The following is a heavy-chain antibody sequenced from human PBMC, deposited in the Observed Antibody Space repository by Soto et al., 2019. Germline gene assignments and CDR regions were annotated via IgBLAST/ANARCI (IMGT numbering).Heavy chain of an antibody. CDR2: TIPLFSTS. J-gene: IGHJ6*02. Sequence: QEQLVQSGPEVKKPGSSVTVSCKASAGTFNNYAICWVRQAPGQGLEWMGGTIPLFSTSSYAQKSQGRVTITADKSTSTVYMEMRNLKSEDTALYYCARAGGSPYYYYGMDVWGQGTTVTVS. D-gene: IGHD2-15*01. CDR1: AGTFNNYA. V-gene: IGHV1-69*06. CDR3: ARAGGSPYYYYGMDV.